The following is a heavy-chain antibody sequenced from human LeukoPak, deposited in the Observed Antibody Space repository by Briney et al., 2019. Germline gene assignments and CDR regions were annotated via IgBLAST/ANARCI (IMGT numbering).Heavy chain of an antibody. V-gene: IGHV3-7*01. J-gene: IGHJ4*02. CDR1: GFSFRSHW. D-gene: IGHD5-24*01. CDR3: ARDGVAEEIYFDC. CDR2: INQDGGEK. Sequence: PGGSLRLSCAASGFSFRSHWMSWVRQAPGEGREWVANINQDGGEKYYVDSVKGRFTISRDNAKNSLYLQMNSRRGEDTAVYYCARDGVAEEIYFDCWGQGNMVTVSS.